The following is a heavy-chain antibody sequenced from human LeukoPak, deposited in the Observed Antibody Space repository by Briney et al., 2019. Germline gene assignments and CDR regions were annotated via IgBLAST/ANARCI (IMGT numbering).Heavy chain of an antibody. V-gene: IGHV4-38-2*02. Sequence: SETLSLTCTVSGYSIRSGYYWGWIRQPPGKGLEWIGSIYYSGSTYYNPSLKSRVTISVDTSKNQFSLKLSSVTAADTAVYFCARGPYSYDSSGAFDIWGQGTMVTVSS. CDR1: GYSIRSGYY. CDR3: ARGPYSYDSSGAFDI. J-gene: IGHJ3*02. D-gene: IGHD3-22*01. CDR2: IYYSGST.